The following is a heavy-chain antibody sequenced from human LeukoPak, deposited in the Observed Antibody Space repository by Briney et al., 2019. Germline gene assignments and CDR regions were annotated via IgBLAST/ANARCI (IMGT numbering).Heavy chain of an antibody. D-gene: IGHD3-10*02. CDR3: AELGITMIGGV. V-gene: IGHV3-48*04. CDR2: VSSSSSTI. CDR1: GFTFSSYS. Sequence: GGSLRLSCAASGFTFSSYSMNWVRQAPGKGLGWVSYVSSSSSTIYYADSVKGRFTISRDNAKNSLYLQMNGLRAEDTAVYYCAELGITMIGGVWGKGTTVTISS. J-gene: IGHJ6*04.